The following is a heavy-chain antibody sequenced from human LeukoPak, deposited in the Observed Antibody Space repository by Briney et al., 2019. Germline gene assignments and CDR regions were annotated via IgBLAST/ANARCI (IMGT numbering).Heavy chain of an antibody. V-gene: IGHV3-23*01. CDR1: GFTFSRYW. D-gene: IGHD3/OR15-3a*01. Sequence: PGGSLRLSCVASGFTFSRYWMHWVRQAPGKGLVWVSAISGSGGSTYYADSVKGRFTISRDNSKNTLYLQMNSLRAEDTAVYYCAKLKAWTNAFDIWGQGTMVTVSS. CDR2: ISGSGGST. CDR3: AKLKAWTNAFDI. J-gene: IGHJ3*02.